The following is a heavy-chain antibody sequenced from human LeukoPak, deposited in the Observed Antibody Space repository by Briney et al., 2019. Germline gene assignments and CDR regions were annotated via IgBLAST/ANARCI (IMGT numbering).Heavy chain of an antibody. V-gene: IGHV3-48*04. CDR3: ARVGGTNYYDSSGYYCDY. D-gene: IGHD3-22*01. CDR1: GFTFSSYS. Sequence: PGGSLRLSCAASGFTFSSYSMNWVRQASGTGLEWVSYITSSSSTIYYADSVKGRFTISRDNAKNSLYLQMNSLRAEDTAVYYCARVGGTNYYDSSGYYCDYWGQGTLVTVSS. CDR2: ITSSSSTI. J-gene: IGHJ4*02.